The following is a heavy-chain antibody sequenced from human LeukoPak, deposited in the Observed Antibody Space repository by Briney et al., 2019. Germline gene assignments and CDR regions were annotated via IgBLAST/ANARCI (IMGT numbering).Heavy chain of an antibody. D-gene: IGHD6-19*01. CDR1: GFTFSSYG. V-gene: IGHV3-30*19. J-gene: IGHJ4*02. Sequence: GRSLRLSCAASGFTFSSYGFHWVRQAPGKGLEWVAATSHNEYNKYYADSVNGRFTISRDNSKNTLYLEVNSLRADDTAVYYCARGPGLAMGKGYFDYCGQGTLVTVSS. CDR2: TSHNEYNK. CDR3: ARGPGLAMGKGYFDY.